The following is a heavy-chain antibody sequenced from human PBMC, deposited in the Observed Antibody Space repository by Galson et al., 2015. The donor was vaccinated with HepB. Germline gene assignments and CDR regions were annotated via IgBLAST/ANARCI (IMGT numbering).Heavy chain of an antibody. CDR3: ARDSITSSGLDV. CDR1: GYTFVTHG. Sequence: SVKVSCKASGYTFVTHGISWVRQAPGQGLEWLGWISDHNDNTKYAQRLQGRVTLTTDTSTSTAYMEVRSLRSDDTAVYYCARDSITSSGLDVWGQGTTVTVSS. CDR2: ISDHNDNT. V-gene: IGHV1-18*01. J-gene: IGHJ6*02.